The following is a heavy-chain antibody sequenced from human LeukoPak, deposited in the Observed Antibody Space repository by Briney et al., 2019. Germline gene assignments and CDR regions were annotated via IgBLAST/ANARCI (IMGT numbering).Heavy chain of an antibody. CDR1: GYTFTGYY. V-gene: IGHV1-2*02. Sequence: GASVKVSCKASGYTFTGYYMHWVRQAPGQGLEWMGWINPNSGGTNYAQKFQGRVTMTRDTSISTAYMELSRLRSDDTAVYYCARDRVDFWSGYSVPFDYWGQGTLVTVSS. CDR3: ARDRVDFWSGYSVPFDY. D-gene: IGHD3-3*01. J-gene: IGHJ4*02. CDR2: INPNSGGT.